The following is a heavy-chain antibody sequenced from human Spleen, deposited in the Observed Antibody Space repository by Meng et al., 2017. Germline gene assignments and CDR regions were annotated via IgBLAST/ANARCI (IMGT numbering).Heavy chain of an antibody. V-gene: IGHV1-2*06. CDR2: INPKSGDT. J-gene: IGHJ4*02. CDR1: GYTFPDYW. CDR3: ARDEDISAAGKLFGDY. Sequence: QGALGEVGAGWKKPGASVKVSCKASGYTFPDYWLHWVRRAPGQGLEWMGRINPKSGDTHYAQRFQGRVTMTGDTSISTAYMELSGLRSDDTAMYYCARDEDISAAGKLFGDYWGQGTLVTAPQ. D-gene: IGHD6-13*01.